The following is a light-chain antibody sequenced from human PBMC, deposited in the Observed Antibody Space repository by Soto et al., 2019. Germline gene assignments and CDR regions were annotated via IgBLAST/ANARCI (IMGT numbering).Light chain of an antibody. CDR2: GAS. J-gene: IGKJ5*01. V-gene: IGKV3D-15*01. Sequence: EIVLTQSPGTLSSSLGERATLSCRASQSVGSNSLAWYQQKPCQAPRLLIYGASTMATGIPARFRGSGSGTEFTLTISSLQSEDFEVYYCQQYKNWPITFGQGTRLDIK. CDR1: QSVGSN. CDR3: QQYKNWPIT.